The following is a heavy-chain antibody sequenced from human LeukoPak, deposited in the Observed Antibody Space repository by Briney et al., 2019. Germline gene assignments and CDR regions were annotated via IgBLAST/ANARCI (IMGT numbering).Heavy chain of an antibody. CDR2: IYTSGST. Sequence: SQTLYLTCTVSGGSISGGSYYWSWIRQSAGKGLEWIGRIYTSGSTNYNPSLKSRVTMSVDTSMKQFSLKLSSVTAADTAVYYCAKDHATKRVRGAYSFDYWGQGTLVTVSS. CDR1: GGSISGGSYY. D-gene: IGHD3-10*01. V-gene: IGHV4-61*02. CDR3: AKDHATKRVRGAYSFDY. J-gene: IGHJ4*02.